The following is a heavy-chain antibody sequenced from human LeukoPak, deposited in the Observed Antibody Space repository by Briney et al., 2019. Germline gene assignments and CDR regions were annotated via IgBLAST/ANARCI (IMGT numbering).Heavy chain of an antibody. V-gene: IGHV1-8*02. CDR2: MNPNSGNT. Sequence: GASVKVSCKASGYTFTGYYMHWVRQAPGQGLEWMGWMNPNSGNTGYAQKFQGRVTMTRNTSISTAYMELSSLRSEDTAVYYCARRRAYYNYWGQGTLVTVSS. CDR3: ARRRAYYNY. CDR1: GYTFTGYY. J-gene: IGHJ4*02. D-gene: IGHD1-26*01.